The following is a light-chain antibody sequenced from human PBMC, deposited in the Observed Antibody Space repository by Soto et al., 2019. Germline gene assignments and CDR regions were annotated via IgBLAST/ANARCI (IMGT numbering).Light chain of an antibody. Sequence: EIVTTQSPATLSVSPGERATLSCRASQTVSSNLAWYQQKPGQAPRLLIYDASTRATGIPARFSGSGSGTEFTLTISSLQSEDFAVYYCQQYNNWPPITFGQGTRLEIK. CDR2: DAS. CDR3: QQYNNWPPIT. V-gene: IGKV3-15*01. CDR1: QTVSSN. J-gene: IGKJ5*01.